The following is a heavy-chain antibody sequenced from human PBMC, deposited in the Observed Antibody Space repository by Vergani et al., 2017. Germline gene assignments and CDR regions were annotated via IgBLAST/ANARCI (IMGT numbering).Heavy chain of an antibody. CDR3: ARTPPYGDYAYYMDV. D-gene: IGHD4-17*01. CDR2: IYYSGST. CDR1: GGSISSGGYY. V-gene: IGHV4-31*03. J-gene: IGHJ6*03. Sequence: QVQLQESGPGLVKPSQTLSLTCTVSGGSISSGGYYCRWIRQHPGKGLEWIGYIYYSGSTYYNPSLKRRVTMSVDTSKNQFSLKLSSVTAADTAVYYCARTPPYGDYAYYMDVWGKGTTVTVSS.